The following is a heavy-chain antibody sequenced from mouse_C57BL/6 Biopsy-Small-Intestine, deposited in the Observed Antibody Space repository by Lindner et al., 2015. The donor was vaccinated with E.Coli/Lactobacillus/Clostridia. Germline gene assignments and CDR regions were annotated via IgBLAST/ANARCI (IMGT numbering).Heavy chain of an antibody. V-gene: IGHV1-42*01. D-gene: IGHD1-1*01. CDR1: GNSFTGYY. J-gene: IGHJ2*01. CDR2: INLSTGGT. Sequence: VQLQESGPELVKPGASVKISCKASGNSFTGYYMNWVKQSPGKSLEWIGEINLSTGGTTYNQKFRARATMTVDESSNTAYMQVKSLTYEDSAVYYCARSSRGRTYPDYWGQGTTPTVSS. CDR3: ARSSRGRTYPDY.